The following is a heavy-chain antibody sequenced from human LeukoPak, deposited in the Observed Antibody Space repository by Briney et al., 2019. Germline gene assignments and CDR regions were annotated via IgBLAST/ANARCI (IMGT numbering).Heavy chain of an antibody. CDR2: ISGSGRTT. Sequence: GGSLRLSCAGSGFTFSTYGMSWVRQAPGKGLEWVSSISGSGRTTYYSDSVKGRFTISRDNSKNTLLLQMNSLRAEDTALYYCAKDAGLVTARFYSFDYWGQGTLVTVSS. CDR1: GFTFSTYG. D-gene: IGHD2-21*02. V-gene: IGHV3-23*01. CDR3: AKDAGLVTARFYSFDY. J-gene: IGHJ4*02.